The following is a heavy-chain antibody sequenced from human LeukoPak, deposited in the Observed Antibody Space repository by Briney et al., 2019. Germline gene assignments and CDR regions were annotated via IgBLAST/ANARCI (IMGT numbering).Heavy chain of an antibody. Sequence: GGSLRLSCAASGLTFDDYAMHWVRQAPGKGLEWVSGISWNSGSIGYADPVKGRFTISRDNAKNSLYLQMNSLRAEDTALYYCAKEGYCSSTSCFYFDYWGRGTLVTVSS. J-gene: IGHJ4*02. CDR2: ISWNSGSI. D-gene: IGHD2-2*01. V-gene: IGHV3-9*01. CDR1: GLTFDDYA. CDR3: AKEGYCSSTSCFYFDY.